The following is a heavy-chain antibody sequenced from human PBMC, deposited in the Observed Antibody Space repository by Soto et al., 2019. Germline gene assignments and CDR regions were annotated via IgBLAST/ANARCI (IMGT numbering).Heavy chain of an antibody. CDR3: VRHTSGHNPLDH. CDR1: GYSFPTFW. Sequence: GESLQISCEASGYSFPTFWIGWVRQMPGKGLEWMGIIWPDDSDTRYSPSFQGQVTIAADKSISAAYLQWSSLKASDTAIYYCVRHTSGHNPLDHWGQGTLVNVAS. D-gene: IGHD1-1*01. V-gene: IGHV5-51*01. CDR2: IWPDDSDT. J-gene: IGHJ4*02.